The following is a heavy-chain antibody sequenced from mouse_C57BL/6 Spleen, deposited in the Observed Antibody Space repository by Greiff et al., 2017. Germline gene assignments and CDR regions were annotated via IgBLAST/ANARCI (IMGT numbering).Heavy chain of an antibody. V-gene: IGHV1-82*01. J-gene: IGHJ4*01. D-gene: IGHD1-1*01. CDR2: LYPGDGDT. Sequence: QVQLQQSGPELVKPGASVKISCKASGYAFSSSWMNWVKQRPGKGLEWIGRLYPGDGDTNYNGKFKGKATLTADKSSSTAYMQLSSLTSEDSAVYFCAREGAVVATGAMDYWGQGTSVTVSS. CDR3: AREGAVVATGAMDY. CDR1: GYAFSSSW.